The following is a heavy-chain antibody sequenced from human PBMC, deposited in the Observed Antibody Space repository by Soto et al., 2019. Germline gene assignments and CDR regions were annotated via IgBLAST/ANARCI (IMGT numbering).Heavy chain of an antibody. V-gene: IGHV1-8*01. Sequence: QVQLVQSGAEVKKPGASVRVSCKASGYTFTSYDINWVRQATGQGLEWMGWMNPNRGNTGYAQKFQGRVTMTRNTSISTAYMELSSLTSEDTAVYYCARSVDSGYPSGGYWGQGTLVTVSS. J-gene: IGHJ4*02. CDR2: MNPNRGNT. CDR3: ARSVDSGYPSGGY. D-gene: IGHD5-12*01. CDR1: GYTFTSYD.